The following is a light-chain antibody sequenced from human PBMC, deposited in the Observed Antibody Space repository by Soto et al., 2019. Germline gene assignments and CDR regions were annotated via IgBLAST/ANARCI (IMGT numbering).Light chain of an antibody. V-gene: IGLV2-23*02. CDR2: EVD. CDR1: TSDVGIYNL. J-gene: IGLJ3*02. Sequence: QSALTQPASVSGSPGQSITISCSGTTSDVGIYNLVSWYQQHPGKAPKLVIYEVDKRPSGVSNRFSGSRSGNTASLTISGLRSEDEPDYYCSSYAVSRWVFGGGTKLTVL. CDR3: SSYAVSRWV.